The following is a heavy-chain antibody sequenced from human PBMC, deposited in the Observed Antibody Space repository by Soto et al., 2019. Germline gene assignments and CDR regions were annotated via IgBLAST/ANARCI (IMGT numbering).Heavy chain of an antibody. D-gene: IGHD3-22*01. Sequence: SVKVSCKASGGTFSSYAISCVRQAPGQGLEWMGGIIPIFGTANYAQKFQGRVTITADESTSTAYMELSSLRSEDTAVYYCARDTYYYDSSGYYSVSRPFDYWGQGTLVTVSS. CDR3: ARDTYYYDSSGYYSVSRPFDY. J-gene: IGHJ4*02. CDR1: GGTFSSYA. V-gene: IGHV1-69*13. CDR2: IIPIFGTA.